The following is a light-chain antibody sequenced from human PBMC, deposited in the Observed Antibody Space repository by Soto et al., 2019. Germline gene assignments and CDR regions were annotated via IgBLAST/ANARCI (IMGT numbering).Light chain of an antibody. Sequence: EVVLTQSPDTLSLSPGETATLSCRVSQSLRATYVAWYQQRPGQAPRLLIYGASFRATGIPARFSGRGSGTDFTLSISRLEPEDFAVYYCQQYVTSPRTFGQGTKVEIK. CDR1: QSLRATY. CDR2: GAS. CDR3: QQYVTSPRT. J-gene: IGKJ1*01. V-gene: IGKV3-20*01.